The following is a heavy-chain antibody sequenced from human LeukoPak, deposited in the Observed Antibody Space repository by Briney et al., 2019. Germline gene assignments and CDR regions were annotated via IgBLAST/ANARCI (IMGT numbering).Heavy chain of an antibody. CDR2: ISGSGGST. D-gene: IGHD3-3*01. CDR1: GFTFSSYA. CDR3: AKEGITIFGVVTVYNWFDP. J-gene: IGHJ5*02. V-gene: IGHV3-23*01. Sequence: GGSLRLSCAASGFTFSSYAMCWVRQAPGKGLEWVSAISGSGGSTYYADSVKGRFTISRDNSKNTLYLQMNSLRAEDTAVYYCAKEGITIFGVVTVYNWFDPWGQGTLVTVSS.